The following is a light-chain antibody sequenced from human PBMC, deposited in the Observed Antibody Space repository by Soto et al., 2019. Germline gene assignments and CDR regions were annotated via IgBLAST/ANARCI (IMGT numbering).Light chain of an antibody. J-gene: IGLJ2*01. CDR3: CSYAVSGTFVV. Sequence: QSVLTQPASVSGSPGQSITISCTGTSSDVGSYNLVSWYQQHPGKAPKLMIYEVTKRPSGVSNRFSGSKSGNTASLTISGLQAEDEADYYCCSYAVSGTFVVFGGGTKLTVL. CDR2: EVT. V-gene: IGLV2-23*02. CDR1: SSDVGSYNL.